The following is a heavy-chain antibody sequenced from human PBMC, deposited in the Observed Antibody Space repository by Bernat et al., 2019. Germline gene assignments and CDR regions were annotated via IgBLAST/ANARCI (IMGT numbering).Heavy chain of an antibody. V-gene: IGHV3-30-3*01. CDR2: ISYDGSNE. J-gene: IGHJ4*02. Sequence: QAQLVESGGGVVQPGRSLRLSCAASGFTFSGYAMHWVRQAPGKGLEWVAIISYDGSNENYADSVKGRFTISRDNSKNTVYLQMNSLRAEDTAVYYFARDGGCTSGWGYHFDYWGQGTLIIVSS. D-gene: IGHD3-16*01. CDR1: GFTFSGYA. CDR3: ARDGGCTSGWGYHFDY.